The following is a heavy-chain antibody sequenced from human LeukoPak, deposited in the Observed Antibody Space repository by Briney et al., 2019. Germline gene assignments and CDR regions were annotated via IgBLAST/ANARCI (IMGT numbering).Heavy chain of an antibody. D-gene: IGHD3-3*01. CDR3: ASLRFLEWYFDY. V-gene: IGHV3-11*04. CDR2: ISSSGSTI. Sequence: GGSLRLSCAASGFTFSDYYMSWIRQAPGKGLEWVSYISSSGSTIYYADSVKGRFTISRDNAKNSLYLQMNSLRAEDTAVYYCASLRFLEWYFDYWGQGTLVTVSS. CDR1: GFTFSDYY. J-gene: IGHJ4*02.